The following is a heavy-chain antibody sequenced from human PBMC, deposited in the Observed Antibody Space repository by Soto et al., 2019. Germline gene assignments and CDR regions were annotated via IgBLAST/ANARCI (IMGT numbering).Heavy chain of an antibody. J-gene: IGHJ6*02. Sequence: QVQLVESGGGLVQPGRSLRLSCAASGFSLSNNGMHWVRQAPGKGLEWVSVISYDGNNKYYADSVQGRFTISRDNSKNTVYLEMKNLGAEEIAMYYYTKEDSGYYLTYYFYSGMAVWGQGTKVTVAS. D-gene: IGHD3-22*01. V-gene: IGHV3-30*18. CDR3: TKEDSGYYLTYYFYSGMAV. CDR2: ISYDGNNK. CDR1: GFSLSNNG.